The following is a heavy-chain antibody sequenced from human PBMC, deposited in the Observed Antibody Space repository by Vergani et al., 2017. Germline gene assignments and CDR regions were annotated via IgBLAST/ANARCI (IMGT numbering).Heavy chain of an antibody. V-gene: IGHV4-34*01. CDR3: ARAPFFTMIRGIGRNYFDY. Sequence: QVQLQQWGAGLLKPSETLSLTCAVYGGSFSGYYWSWIRQPPGKGLEWIGEINHSGSTNYNPSLKSRVTISVDTSKNQFSLKLCSVTAADTAVYYCARAPFFTMIRGIGRNYFDYWGQGTLVTVSS. J-gene: IGHJ4*02. D-gene: IGHD3-10*01. CDR2: INHSGST. CDR1: GGSFSGYY.